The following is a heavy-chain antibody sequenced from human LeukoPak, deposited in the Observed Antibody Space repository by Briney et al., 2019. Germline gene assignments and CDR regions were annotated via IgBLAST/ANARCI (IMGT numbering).Heavy chain of an antibody. CDR3: AKDREYSSSD. CDR1: GFTFSSYG. V-gene: IGHV3-30*02. J-gene: IGHJ4*02. D-gene: IGHD6-6*01. CDR2: IRYDGSSK. Sequence: GGSLRLSCAASGFTFSSYGMNWVRQAPGKGLEWVAFIRYDGSSKYCADSVKGRFTISRDNSKNTPYLQMNSLRAEDTAVYYCAKDREYSSSDWGQGTLVTVSS.